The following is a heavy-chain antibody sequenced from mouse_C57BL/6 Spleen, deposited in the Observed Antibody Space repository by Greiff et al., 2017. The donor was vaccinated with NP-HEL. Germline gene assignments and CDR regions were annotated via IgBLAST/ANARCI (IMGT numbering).Heavy chain of an antibody. CDR2: INPNNGGT. Sequence: VQLQQSGPELVKPGASVKISCKASGYTFTDYYMNWVKQSHGKSLEWIGDINPNNGGTSYNQKFKGKATLTVDKSSSTAYMELRSLTSEDSAVYYCARDYSNYPDYWGQGTTLTVSS. CDR3: ARDYSNYPDY. J-gene: IGHJ2*01. D-gene: IGHD2-5*01. CDR1: GYTFTDYY. V-gene: IGHV1-26*01.